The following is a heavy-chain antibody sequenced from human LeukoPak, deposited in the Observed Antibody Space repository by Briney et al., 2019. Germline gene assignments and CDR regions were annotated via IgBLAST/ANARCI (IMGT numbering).Heavy chain of an antibody. Sequence: ASVKVSCKASGCTFTGYYMHWVRQAPGQGLEWMGWINPNSGGTNYAQKFQGRVTMTRDTSISTAYMELSRLRSDDTAVDYCARVRDQYSSSSWGIDYWGQGTLVTVSS. D-gene: IGHD6-6*01. J-gene: IGHJ4*02. CDR1: GCTFTGYY. CDR3: ARVRDQYSSSSWGIDY. V-gene: IGHV1-2*02. CDR2: INPNSGGT.